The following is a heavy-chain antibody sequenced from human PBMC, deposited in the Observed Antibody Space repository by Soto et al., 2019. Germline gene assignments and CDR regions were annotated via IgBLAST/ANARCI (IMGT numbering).Heavy chain of an antibody. J-gene: IGHJ6*02. D-gene: IGHD3-3*01. Sequence: SETLSLTCAVYGGSFSGYYWSWIRQPPGKGLEWIGEINHSGSTNYDPSLKSRVTISVDTSKNQFSLKLSSVTAADTAVYYCARGRAVPIFGVVIRTPTYGMDVWGQGTTVTVSS. CDR1: GGSFSGYY. CDR2: INHSGST. V-gene: IGHV4-34*01. CDR3: ARGRAVPIFGVVIRTPTYGMDV.